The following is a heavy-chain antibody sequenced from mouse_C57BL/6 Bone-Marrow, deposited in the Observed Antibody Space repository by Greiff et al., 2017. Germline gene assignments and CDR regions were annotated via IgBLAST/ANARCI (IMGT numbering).Heavy chain of an antibody. CDR1: GYTFTSYG. CDR3: ARRSIYDGFAY. CDR2: IYPRSGNT. D-gene: IGHD2-3*01. Sequence: VKLVESGAELARPGASVKLSCKASGYTFTSYGISWVKQRTGQGLEWIGEIYPRSGNTYYNEKFKGKATLTADKSSSTAYMEIRSLTSEDSAVYFCARRSIYDGFAYWGQGTLVTVSA. J-gene: IGHJ3*01. V-gene: IGHV1-81*01.